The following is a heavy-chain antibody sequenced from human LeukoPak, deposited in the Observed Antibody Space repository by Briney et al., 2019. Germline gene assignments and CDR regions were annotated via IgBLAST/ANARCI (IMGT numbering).Heavy chain of an antibody. CDR1: GYTFTSYG. CDR3: ARDLGVPAAPIGYYYYMDV. CDR2: IIPIFGTA. J-gene: IGHJ6*03. D-gene: IGHD2-2*01. V-gene: IGHV1-69*13. Sequence: SVKVSCKASGYTFTSYGFSWVRQAPGQGLEWMGGIIPIFGTANYAQKFQGRVTITADESTSTAYMELSSLRSEDTAVYYCARDLGVPAAPIGYYYYMDVWGKGTTVTVSS.